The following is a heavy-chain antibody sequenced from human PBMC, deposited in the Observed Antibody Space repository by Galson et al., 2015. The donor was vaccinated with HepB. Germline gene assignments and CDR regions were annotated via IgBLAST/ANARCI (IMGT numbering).Heavy chain of an antibody. CDR1: GFSFSNYG. V-gene: IGHV3-30*18. CDR2: ISFDGRDK. D-gene: IGHD4-23*01. CDR3: AKDLGGGNSWVYYGMDV. J-gene: IGHJ6*02. Sequence: SLRLSCAASGFSFSNYGMYWVRQAPGKGLEWVAIISFDGRDKYYADSVKGRFTISRDNSKNTLYLQMNSLRAEDTAVFYCAKDLGGGNSWVYYGMDVWGQGTTVTVSS.